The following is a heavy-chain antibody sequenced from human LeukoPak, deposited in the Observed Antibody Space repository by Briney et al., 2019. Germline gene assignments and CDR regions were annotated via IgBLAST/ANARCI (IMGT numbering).Heavy chain of an antibody. CDR1: GGSISSGGYY. Sequence: SQTLSLTCTVSGGSISSGGYYWSWIRQPPGKGLEWIGYIYHSGSTYYNPSLKSRVTISVDRSKNQFSLKLSSVTAADTAVYYCARDLSGSYPSGYFDYWGQGTLVTVSS. D-gene: IGHD1-26*01. CDR3: ARDLSGSYPSGYFDY. CDR2: IYHSGST. V-gene: IGHV4-30-2*01. J-gene: IGHJ4*02.